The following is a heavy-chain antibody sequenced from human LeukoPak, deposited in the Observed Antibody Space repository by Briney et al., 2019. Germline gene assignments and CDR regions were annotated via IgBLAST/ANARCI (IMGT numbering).Heavy chain of an antibody. J-gene: IGHJ5*02. V-gene: IGHV3-9*01. CDR2: ISWNSGSI. CDR3: ARDLYNGFDP. CDR1: GFTFDDYA. Sequence: GGSLRLSCAASGFTFDDYAMHWVRQAPGKGLEWVSGISWNSGSIGYADSVKGRFTISRDNAKNSLYLQMNNLRAEDTGVYYCARDLYNGFDPWGQGTLVTVSS.